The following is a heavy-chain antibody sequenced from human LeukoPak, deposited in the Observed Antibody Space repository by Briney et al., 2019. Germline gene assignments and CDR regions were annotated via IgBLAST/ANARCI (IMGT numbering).Heavy chain of an antibody. J-gene: IGHJ3*02. V-gene: IGHV3-48*01. D-gene: IGHD3-16*01. CDR3: AREGERGGRAFDI. CDR2: ISSSSSTI. CDR1: GFTFSSYS. Sequence: GGSLRLSCAASGFTFSSYSMNWVRQAPGKGLEWVSYISSSSSTIYYADSVKGRFTISRDNSKNTLYLQMNSLRAEDTAVYYCAREGERGGRAFDIWGQGTMVTVSS.